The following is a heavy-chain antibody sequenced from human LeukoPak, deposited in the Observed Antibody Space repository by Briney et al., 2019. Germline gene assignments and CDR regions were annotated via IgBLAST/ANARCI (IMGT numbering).Heavy chain of an antibody. Sequence: ASVKLSCKASGYTFTSYCMHWVRQAPGQGLGWMGIINPSGGSTSYAQKFQGRVTMTRDTSTSTVYMELSSLRSEDTAVYYCARAYCSGGSCYSNWFDPWGQGTLVTVSS. CDR1: GYTFTSYC. J-gene: IGHJ5*02. CDR2: INPSGGST. D-gene: IGHD2-15*01. CDR3: ARAYCSGGSCYSNWFDP. V-gene: IGHV1-46*01.